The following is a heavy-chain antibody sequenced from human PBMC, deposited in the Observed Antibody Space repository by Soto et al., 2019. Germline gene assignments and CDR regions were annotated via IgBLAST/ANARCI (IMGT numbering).Heavy chain of an antibody. CDR1: GGSIKSDYY. J-gene: IGHJ6*02. CDR3: ARGRPNYFYYGLDV. CDR2: KYYSGAT. V-gene: IGHV4-30-4*01. Sequence: SETLSLTCTVSGGSIKSDYYWAWVRQTPGGGLEWMGYKYYSGATDSDPSLKRRVSFSVDTSKNQFYLNLTSVTVADTAVYYCARGRPNYFYYGLDVWGQGIPVAVSS.